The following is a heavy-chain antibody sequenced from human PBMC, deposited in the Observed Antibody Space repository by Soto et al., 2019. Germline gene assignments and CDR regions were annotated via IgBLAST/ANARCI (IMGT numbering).Heavy chain of an antibody. V-gene: IGHV1-69*13. D-gene: IGHD6-6*01. CDR3: ARPKDIAARLYFDY. J-gene: IGHJ4*02. Sequence: SVKVSCKASGGTFSSYAISWVRQAPVQGLEWMGGIIPIFGTANYAQKFQGRVTITADESTSTAYMELSSLRSEDTAVYYCARPKDIAARLYFDYWGQGTLVTVSS. CDR2: IIPIFGTA. CDR1: GGTFSSYA.